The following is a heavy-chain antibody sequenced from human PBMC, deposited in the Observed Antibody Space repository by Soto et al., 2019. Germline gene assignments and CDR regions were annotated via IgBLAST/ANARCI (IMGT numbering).Heavy chain of an antibody. CDR1: GYTLTELS. CDR2: FDPEDGET. Sequence: ASVKVSCKVSGYTLTELSMHWVRQAPGKGLEWMGGFDPEDGETIYAQKFQGRVTMTEDTSTDTAYMELSSLRSEDTAVYYCATLASPEYYYGSGSPKGGYYFDYWGQVTLVTVYS. CDR3: ATLASPEYYYGSGSPKGGYYFDY. J-gene: IGHJ4*02. V-gene: IGHV1-24*01. D-gene: IGHD3-10*01.